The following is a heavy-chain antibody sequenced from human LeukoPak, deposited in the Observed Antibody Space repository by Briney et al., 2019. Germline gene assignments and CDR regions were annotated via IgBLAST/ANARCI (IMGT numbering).Heavy chain of an antibody. V-gene: IGHV4-30-4*08. D-gene: IGHD3-3*01. J-gene: IGHJ4*02. Sequence: SETLSLXCTVSGGSISSGDYYWSWIRQPPGKGLEWIGYIYYSGSTYYNPSLNGRVTISVDTSKNQFSLKLSSVTAADTAVYYCASTLDFWSGYYHDYWGLGTRVTVSS. CDR2: IYYSGST. CDR3: ASTLDFWSGYYHDY. CDR1: GGSISSGDYY.